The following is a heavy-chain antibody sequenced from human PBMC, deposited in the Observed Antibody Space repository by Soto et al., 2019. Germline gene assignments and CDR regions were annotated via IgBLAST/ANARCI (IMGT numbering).Heavy chain of an antibody. V-gene: IGHV1-45*02. CDR1: GYTFTYRY. CDR2: ITPFNGNT. CDR3: ASHSGSSYYYYGMDV. J-gene: IGHJ6*02. D-gene: IGHD1-26*01. Sequence: QMQLVQSGAEGKKTGSSVKVSCKASGYTFTYRYLHWVRQAPGQALEWMGWITPFNGNTNYAQKFQDRVTITRDRSMSTAYMELSSLRSEDTAMYYCASHSGSSYYYYGMDVWGQGTTVTVSS.